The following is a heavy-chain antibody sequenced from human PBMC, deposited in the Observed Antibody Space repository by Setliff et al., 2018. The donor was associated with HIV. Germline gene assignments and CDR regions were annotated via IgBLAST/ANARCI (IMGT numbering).Heavy chain of an antibody. Sequence: SETLSLTCAVYGGSFSGYYWNWIRQPPGKGLEWVGEINLIGRTNYNPSLKSRVTISLDTSKNQFSLKLSSVTAADTAVYYCARGRHCMDGRGYPHYYYYHYMDVWAKGTTVTVSS. J-gene: IGHJ6*03. CDR1: GGSFSGYY. D-gene: IGHD2-15*01. V-gene: IGHV4-34*01. CDR2: INLIGRT. CDR3: ARGRHCMDGRGYPHYYYYHYMDV.